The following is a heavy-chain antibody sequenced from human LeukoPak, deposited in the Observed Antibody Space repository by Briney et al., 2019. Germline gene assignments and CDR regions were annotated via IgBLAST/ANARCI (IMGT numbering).Heavy chain of an antibody. CDR2: IYYSGST. V-gene: IGHV4-59*01. D-gene: IGHD1-26*01. CDR1: GGSISNYY. CDR3: ARGGWSLDY. Sequence: SETLSLTCTVSGGSISNYYWSWIRHPPGNGLEWIGYIYYSGSTNYNPSLKSRVTISVDTSKNPFSLKLSSVTAADTAVYYCARGGWSLDYWGQGNLVTVSS. J-gene: IGHJ4*02.